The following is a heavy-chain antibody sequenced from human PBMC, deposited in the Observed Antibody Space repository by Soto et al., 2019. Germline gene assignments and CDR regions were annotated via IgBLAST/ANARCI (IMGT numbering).Heavy chain of an antibody. Sequence: ASLKVSCKASGYTFTRYDMHWVRQAPGQGLGGGGWINPKSGGTNYAQKFQGWVTMTRDTSISTAYMELSRLRSDDTAVYYCARVAFTDYDSSGYYYYGMDVWGQGTTVTVSS. D-gene: IGHD3-22*01. J-gene: IGHJ6*02. CDR1: GYTFTRYD. CDR2: INPKSGGT. V-gene: IGHV1-2*04. CDR3: ARVAFTDYDSSGYYYYGMDV.